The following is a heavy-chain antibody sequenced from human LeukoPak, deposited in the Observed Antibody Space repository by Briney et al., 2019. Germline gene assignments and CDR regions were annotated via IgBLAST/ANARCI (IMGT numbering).Heavy chain of an antibody. V-gene: IGHV1-24*01. D-gene: IGHD3-22*01. Sequence: ASVKVSCKVSGYTLTELSMHWVRQAPGKGLEWMGGFDPEDGETIYAQKFQGRVTMTEDTSTDTAYMELSSLRSEDTAVYYCATIVTVRPDYYDSSGYPLDYRGQGTLVTVSS. CDR3: ATIVTVRPDYYDSSGYPLDY. J-gene: IGHJ4*02. CDR1: GYTLTELS. CDR2: FDPEDGET.